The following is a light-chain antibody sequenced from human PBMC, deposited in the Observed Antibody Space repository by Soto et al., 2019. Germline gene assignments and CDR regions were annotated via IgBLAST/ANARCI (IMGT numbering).Light chain of an antibody. Sequence: EIVLTQSPGTLSLSPGERATLSCRASQSVSSSYLAWSQQKPGQAPRLLIYGASSRATGIPDRFSGSGSGTDFTLTISRLEPEDFAVYYCQQYGSSPLLTFGGGTKVEIK. CDR2: GAS. J-gene: IGKJ4*01. CDR3: QQYGSSPLLT. CDR1: QSVSSSY. V-gene: IGKV3-20*01.